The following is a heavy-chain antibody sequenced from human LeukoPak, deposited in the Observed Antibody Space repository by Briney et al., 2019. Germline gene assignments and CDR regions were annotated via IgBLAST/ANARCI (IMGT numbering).Heavy chain of an antibody. J-gene: IGHJ4*02. Sequence: GRSLRLSCTASGFTFGDYAMSWVRQAPGKGLEWVGFIRSKAYGVTTEYAASVKGRFTISRDDSKSIAYLQMNSLNTEDTAVYYCTREDQYYFDYWGQGTLVTVSS. CDR3: TREDQYYFDY. CDR1: GFTFGDYA. D-gene: IGHD2-2*01. V-gene: IGHV3-49*04. CDR2: IRSKAYGVTT.